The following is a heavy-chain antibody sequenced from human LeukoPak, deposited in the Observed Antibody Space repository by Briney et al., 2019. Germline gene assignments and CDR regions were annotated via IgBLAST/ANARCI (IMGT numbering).Heavy chain of an antibody. J-gene: IGHJ4*02. V-gene: IGHV3-48*01. CDR2: ISSDSSTI. CDR1: GFTFSNYN. CDR3: AKNDFFDY. D-gene: IGHD1-1*01. Sequence: GGSLRLSCAASGFTFSNYNMHWVRQAPGKGLEWVSYISSDSSTINYGDSVKGRFTISRDNAKNSLYLQMNSLRAGDTAVYYCAKNDFFDYWGQGTLVTVSS.